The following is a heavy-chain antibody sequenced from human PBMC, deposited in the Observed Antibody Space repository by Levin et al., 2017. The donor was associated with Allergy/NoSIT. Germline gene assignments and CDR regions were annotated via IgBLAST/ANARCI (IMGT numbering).Heavy chain of an antibody. V-gene: IGHV4-59*01. Sequence: SETLSLTCTVSGGSISSFYWNWIRQPPGKGLEWIGYIYNIGTTNYNPSLQSRVTISVDTSRNQFSLKVTSVTAADTAVYFCARTSGTYDPSRFLDLWGQGTLVTVSS. D-gene: IGHD3-10*01. CDR3: ARTSGTYDPSRFLDL. J-gene: IGHJ4*02. CDR1: GGSISSFY. CDR2: IYNIGTT.